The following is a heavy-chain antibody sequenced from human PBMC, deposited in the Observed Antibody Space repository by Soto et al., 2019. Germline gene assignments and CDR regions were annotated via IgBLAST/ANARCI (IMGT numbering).Heavy chain of an antibody. V-gene: IGHV1-18*01. J-gene: IGHJ4*02. D-gene: IGHD3-16*01. CDR3: ARDPYLGDHQY. CDR1: GYTFTHYG. CDR2: ISAYSGKT. Sequence: QVQLVQSGAEVRKPGASVKVSCKTSGYTFTHYGISWVRQAPGQGLEWVGWISAYSGKTHYAQKVQGKVTMTTDTSTSTAYLEVRRLRSDETAVYFCARDPYLGDHQYWGQGTLVTVSS.